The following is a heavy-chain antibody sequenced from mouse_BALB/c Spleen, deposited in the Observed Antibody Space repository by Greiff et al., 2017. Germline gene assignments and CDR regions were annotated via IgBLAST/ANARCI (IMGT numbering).Heavy chain of an antibody. V-gene: IGHV5-12-2*01. D-gene: IGHD2-4*01. J-gene: IGHJ4*01. Sequence: EVKVVESGGGLVQPGGSLKLSCAASGFTFSSYTMSWVRQTPEKRLEWVAYISNGGGSTYYPDTVKGRFTISRDNAKNTLYLQMSSLKSEDTAMYYCARQGYYDYDGEAMDYWGQGTSVTVSS. CDR1: GFTFSSYT. CDR3: ARQGYYDYDGEAMDY. CDR2: ISNGGGST.